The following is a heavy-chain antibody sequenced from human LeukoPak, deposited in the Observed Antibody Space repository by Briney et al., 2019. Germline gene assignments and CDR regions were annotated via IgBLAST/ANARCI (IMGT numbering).Heavy chain of an antibody. J-gene: IGHJ4*01. V-gene: IGHV3-30*14. CDR3: AKGPIHLDY. CDR2: ISYDGSNK. D-gene: IGHD2-2*02. CDR1: GFTFSSYA. Sequence: GGSLRLSCAASGFTFSSYAMHWVRQAPGKGLEWVAVISYDGSNKYYADSVKGRFTISRDNSKNTLYLQMNSLRAEDTAVYYCAKGPIHLDYWGHGTLVTVSS.